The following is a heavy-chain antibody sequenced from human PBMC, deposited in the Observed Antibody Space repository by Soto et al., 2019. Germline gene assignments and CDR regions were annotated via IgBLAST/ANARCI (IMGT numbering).Heavy chain of an antibody. CDR1: GFTLTNYW. Sequence: EVQLVESGGGLVQPGGSLRLSCAVSGFTLTNYWMHWVRQAPGQGLVWVSRINSDGSVTNYADSVKGRFTTSRDNAKNTLYLQVNSLRAEVTAVYYCAREFSTSIPYDFDYWGPGTLVTVSS. J-gene: IGHJ4*02. V-gene: IGHV3-74*01. D-gene: IGHD2-2*01. CDR2: INSDGSVT. CDR3: AREFSTSIPYDFDY.